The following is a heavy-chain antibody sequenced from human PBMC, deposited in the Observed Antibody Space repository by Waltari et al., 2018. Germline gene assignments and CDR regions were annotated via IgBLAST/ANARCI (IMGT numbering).Heavy chain of an antibody. CDR1: GFTFISYA. CDR2: IRCPALTT. J-gene: IGHJ4*02. V-gene: IGHV3-23*01. D-gene: IGHD6-13*01. Sequence: EVQLLESGGGLVQPGGSLRLSCAASGFTFISYAMTWVRQAPGKGMEWVSSIRCPALTTFYSDSVKGRFSVSRDNSKNTLYLQINGLRADDTAVYYCAKAGGIAAAEFQFDFWGRGTLVTVSS. CDR3: AKAGGIAAAEFQFDF.